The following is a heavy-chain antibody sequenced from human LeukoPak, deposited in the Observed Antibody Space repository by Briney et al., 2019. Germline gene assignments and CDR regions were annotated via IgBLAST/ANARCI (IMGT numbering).Heavy chain of an antibody. J-gene: IGHJ3*02. D-gene: IGHD2-2*03. CDR2: IKQDGSEK. CDR1: GFTFSSYW. V-gene: IGHV3-7*01. CDR3: ARDIGYCSSTSCPQGDAFDI. Sequence: EPGGSLRLSCAASGFTFSSYWMSWVRQAPGKGLEWVANIKQDGSEKYYVDSVKGRFTISRDNAKNSLYLQMNSLRAEDTAVYYCARDIGYCSSTSCPQGDAFDIWGQGTMVTVSS.